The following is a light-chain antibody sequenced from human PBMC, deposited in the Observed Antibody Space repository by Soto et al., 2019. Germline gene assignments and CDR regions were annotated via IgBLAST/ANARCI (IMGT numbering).Light chain of an antibody. CDR1: QSVSSK. CDR2: GAS. CDR3: QQYNNWPGT. Sequence: ERVLTQSPGTLSVSPGERATLSCRASQSVSSKLAWYQQKPGQAPRLLFYGASTGATGIPARFSGSGSETEFPLSISSLQSEDFAVYYCQQYNNWPGTFGQGTKVEIK. V-gene: IGKV3-15*01. J-gene: IGKJ1*01.